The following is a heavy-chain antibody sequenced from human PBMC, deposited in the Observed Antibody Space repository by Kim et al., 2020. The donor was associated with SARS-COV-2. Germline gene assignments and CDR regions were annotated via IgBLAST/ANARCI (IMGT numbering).Heavy chain of an antibody. D-gene: IGHD2-15*01. Sequence: SVKVSCKASGGTFSSYAISWVRQAPGQGLEWMGGIIPIFGTANYAQKFQGRVTITADESTSTAYMELSSLRSEDTAVYYCARDEVEGHKSVLGGFDYWGQGTLVTVSS. CDR3: ARDEVEGHKSVLGGFDY. J-gene: IGHJ4*02. CDR1: GGTFSSYA. V-gene: IGHV1-69*13. CDR2: IIPIFGTA.